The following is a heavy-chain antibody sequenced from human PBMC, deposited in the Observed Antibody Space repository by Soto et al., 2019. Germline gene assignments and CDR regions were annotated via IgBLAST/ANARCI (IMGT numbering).Heavy chain of an antibody. V-gene: IGHV4-34*01. CDR3: ASLRRYYDSSGSADAFDI. D-gene: IGHD3-22*01. Sequence: QVQLQQWGAGLLKPSETLSLTCAVYGGSFSGYYWSWIRQPPGKGLEWIGEINHSGSTNYNPSLKSRVTISVDTSKNQFSLKLSSVTAADTAVYYCASLRRYYDSSGSADAFDIWGQGTMVTVSS. J-gene: IGHJ3*02. CDR1: GGSFSGYY. CDR2: INHSGST.